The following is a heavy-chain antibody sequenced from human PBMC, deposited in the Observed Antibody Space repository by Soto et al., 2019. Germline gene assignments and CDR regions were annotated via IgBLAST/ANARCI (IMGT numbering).Heavy chain of an antibody. J-gene: IGHJ4*02. Sequence: QVQLVESGGGVVQPGRSLRLSCAASGFTFSSYGMHWVRQAPGKGLEWVATISSDGSNKYYGDSVKGRFTISRDISKNTLYLQMNSLRAEDTAVYYCAKDVGDWSWTVGWGQGTLVTVSS. D-gene: IGHD3-16*01. CDR1: GFTFSSYG. V-gene: IGHV3-30*18. CDR3: AKDVGDWSWTVG. CDR2: ISSDGSNK.